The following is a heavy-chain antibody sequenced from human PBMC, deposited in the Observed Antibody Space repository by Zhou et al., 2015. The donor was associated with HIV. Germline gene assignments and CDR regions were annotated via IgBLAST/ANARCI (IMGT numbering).Heavy chain of an antibody. J-gene: IGHJ4*02. D-gene: IGHD3-22*01. CDR3: ARGSDRFTIVVGLQFDY. CDR1: GYTFTGYY. CDR2: INPNSGGT. V-gene: IGHV1-2*04. Sequence: QVQLVQSGAEVKKPGASVKVSCKASGYTFTGYYMHWVRQAPGQGLEWMGWINPNSGGTNYAQKFQGWVTMTRDTSISTAYMELSRLRSDDTAVYYCARGSDRFTIVVGLQFDYWGQGTLVTVSS.